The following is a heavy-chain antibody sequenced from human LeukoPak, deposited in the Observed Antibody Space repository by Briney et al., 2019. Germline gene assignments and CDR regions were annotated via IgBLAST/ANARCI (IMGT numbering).Heavy chain of an antibody. Sequence: SQTLSLTCTVSGGSISSGGYYWSWIRQHPGKGLEWIGYIYYSGSTYYNPSLKSRVTISVDTSKNQFSLKLSSVTAADTAVYYCAGGGPLYCSSTSCSQYNWFDPWGQGTLVTVSS. D-gene: IGHD2-2*01. CDR1: GGSISSGGYY. V-gene: IGHV4-31*03. J-gene: IGHJ5*02. CDR3: AGGGPLYCSSTSCSQYNWFDP. CDR2: IYYSGST.